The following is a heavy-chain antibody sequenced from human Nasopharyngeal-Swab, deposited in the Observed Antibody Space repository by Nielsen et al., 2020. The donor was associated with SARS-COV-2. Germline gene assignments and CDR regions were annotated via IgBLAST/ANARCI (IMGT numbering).Heavy chain of an antibody. CDR3: AKDFVGQQTYYYYGMDV. CDR1: GFTFSSYA. CDR2: ISGSGGST. Sequence: GGSLRLSCAASGFTFSSYAMSWVRQAPGKGLEWVSAISGSGGSTYYADSVKGRFTISRDNSKNTLYLQMNSLRAEDTAVYYCAKDFVGQQTYYYYGMDVWVQGTTVTVSS. J-gene: IGHJ6*02. D-gene: IGHD6-13*01. V-gene: IGHV3-23*01.